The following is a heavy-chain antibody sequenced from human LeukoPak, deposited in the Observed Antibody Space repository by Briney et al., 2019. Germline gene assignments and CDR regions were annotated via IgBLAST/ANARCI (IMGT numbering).Heavy chain of an antibody. CDR2: IRYDGSNK. D-gene: IGHD3-10*01. Sequence: GGSLRLSCAAPGFTFSSYGMHWVRQAPGKGLEWVAFIRYDGSNKYYADSVKGRFTISRDNSKNTLYLQMNSLRAEDTAVYYCAKRGVGNYFDYWGQGTLVTVSS. J-gene: IGHJ4*02. CDR1: GFTFSSYG. CDR3: AKRGVGNYFDY. V-gene: IGHV3-30*02.